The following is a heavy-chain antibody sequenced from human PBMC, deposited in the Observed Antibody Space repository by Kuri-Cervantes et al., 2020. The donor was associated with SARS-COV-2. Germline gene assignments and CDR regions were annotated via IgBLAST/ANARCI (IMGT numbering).Heavy chain of an antibody. Sequence: GESLKIYCAASGFTSSSYGMHWVRQAPGKGLEWVAVISYDGSNKYYADSVKGRFTISRDNAKNSLYLQMNSLRAEDTAVYYCARVVTMVRGVIENGMDVWGQGTTVTVSS. CDR2: ISYDGSNK. J-gene: IGHJ6*02. CDR1: GFTSSSYG. D-gene: IGHD3-10*01. V-gene: IGHV3-30*03. CDR3: ARVVTMVRGVIENGMDV.